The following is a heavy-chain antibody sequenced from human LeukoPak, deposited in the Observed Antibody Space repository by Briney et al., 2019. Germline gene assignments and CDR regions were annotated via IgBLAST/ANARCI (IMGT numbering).Heavy chain of an antibody. CDR3: TTDLEVVTAFDY. V-gene: IGHV3-15*01. Sequence: GGSLRLSCAASGFTFSSHAMSWVRQAPGKGLEWVGRIKSKTDGGTTDYAAPVKGRFTISRDDSKNTLYLQMNSLKTEDTAVYYCTTDLEVVTAFDYWGQGTLVTVSS. CDR2: IKSKTDGGTT. CDR1: GFTFSSHA. D-gene: IGHD2-21*02. J-gene: IGHJ4*02.